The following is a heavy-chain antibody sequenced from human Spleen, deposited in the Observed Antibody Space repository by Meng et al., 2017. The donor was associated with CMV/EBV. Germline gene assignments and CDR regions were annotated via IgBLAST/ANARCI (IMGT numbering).Heavy chain of an antibody. CDR2: ITAYNGDT. CDR3: SRDYFPRFSSGTNHL. Sequence: YGSPFTSYGISWVRQAPGPGLEWMGWITAYNGDTYYAQKFQGRVTMTADTSTSTAYLEVRSLRSDDTAVYYCSRDYFPRFSSGTNHLWGQGTLVTVSS. J-gene: IGHJ5*02. V-gene: IGHV1-18*01. CDR1: GSPFTSYG. D-gene: IGHD1-7*01.